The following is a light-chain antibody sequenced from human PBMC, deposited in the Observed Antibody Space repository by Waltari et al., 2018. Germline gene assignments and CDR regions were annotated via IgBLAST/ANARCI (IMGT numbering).Light chain of an antibody. CDR2: RTK. J-gene: IGLJ7*01. V-gene: IGLV1-47*01. CDR1: SSNIGSNF. Sequence: QSVLTQPPSASGTPGQRATTPCSGSSSNIGSNFVYWYRQIPGRAPKLLIYRTKKRREAAPDLIYGATCRTSASLASIGVRSEGAADYLCATCDDSLSVAVYGGGPQLTFL. CDR3: ATCDDSLSVAV.